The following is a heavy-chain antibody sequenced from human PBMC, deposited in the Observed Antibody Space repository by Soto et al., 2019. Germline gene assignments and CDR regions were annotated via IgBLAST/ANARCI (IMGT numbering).Heavy chain of an antibody. CDR1: GISFNGFG. D-gene: IGHD3-3*01. J-gene: IGHJ4*02. V-gene: IGHV3-33*01. Sequence: QVQLVAAGGGVVQPGRSLRLSCAASGISFNGFGMHWVRQAPGKGLEWVAIIRFDGTNIHYADSVKGRFTISRDNSKNTLYLQMDSLRAEDTAVYYCARDGVGGTVFFGYLDYGGQGALVTVSS. CDR3: ARDGVGGTVFFGYLDY. CDR2: IRFDGTNI.